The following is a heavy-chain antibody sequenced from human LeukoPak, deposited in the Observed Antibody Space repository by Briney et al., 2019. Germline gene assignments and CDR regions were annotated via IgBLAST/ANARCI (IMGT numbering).Heavy chain of an antibody. Sequence: SSETLSLTCSVFGDSFNEYYWNWVRQPPGKGLQWIGYIYHNGNSNYNPPLKGRLTISVDTAKNQFSLKLTSVTAADTAVYYCARDGGLQSHFDYWGQGALVTVSS. CDR2: IYHNGNS. CDR3: ARDGGLQSHFDY. V-gene: IGHV4-59*01. J-gene: IGHJ4*02. CDR1: GDSFNEYY. D-gene: IGHD5-24*01.